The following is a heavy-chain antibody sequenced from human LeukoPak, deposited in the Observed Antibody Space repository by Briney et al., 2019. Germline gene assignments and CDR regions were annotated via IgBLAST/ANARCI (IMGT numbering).Heavy chain of an antibody. V-gene: IGHV4-4*09. D-gene: IGHD6-19*01. CDR2: IYTSGSN. Sequence: SETLSLTCTVSGGSISSDYWSWIRQPPGKGLEWIGYIYTSGSNHHNPPLKSRVTISGDTSKNQFSLKLSSVTAADTAVYYCARQKAGNCFDPWGQGTPVTVSS. J-gene: IGHJ5*02. CDR1: GGSISSDY. CDR3: ARQKAGNCFDP.